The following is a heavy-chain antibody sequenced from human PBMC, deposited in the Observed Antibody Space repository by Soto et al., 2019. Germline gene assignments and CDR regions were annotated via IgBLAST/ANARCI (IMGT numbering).Heavy chain of an antibody. CDR1: GYTFSSSY. CDR3: ASGGYTYGFSAMDV. V-gene: IGHV1-46*01. Sequence: QVQLVQSGAEVKKPGASVKISCKASGYTFSSSYIHWVRQAPGQGLEWMGLINPSGFSTDYARTFQGRVTVTRDTSTSTVYMELSSLRSEDTAVYYCASGGYTYGFSAMDVWGPGTTVAVSS. J-gene: IGHJ6*02. D-gene: IGHD5-18*01. CDR2: INPSGFST.